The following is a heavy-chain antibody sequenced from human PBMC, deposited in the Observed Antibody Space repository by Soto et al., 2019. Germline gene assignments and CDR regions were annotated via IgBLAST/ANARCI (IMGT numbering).Heavy chain of an antibody. J-gene: IGHJ6*02. CDR2: IYYSGST. V-gene: IGHV4-31*03. CDR1: GGSISSGGYY. D-gene: IGHD2-21*01. CDR3: AASCVGCGGFNYYGMDV. Sequence: QVQLQESGPGLVKPSQTLSLTCTVSGGSISSGGYYWSWIRQHPGKGLEWIGYIYYSGSTYYNPSLKIRVTISVDTSKHQFSLKLSSVTAADTAVYYCAASCVGCGGFNYYGMDVWGQGTTVTVSS.